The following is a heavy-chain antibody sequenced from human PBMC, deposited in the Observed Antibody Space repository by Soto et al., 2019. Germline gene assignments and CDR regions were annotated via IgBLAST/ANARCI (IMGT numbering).Heavy chain of an antibody. J-gene: IGHJ6*02. CDR2: IWYDGSNK. CDR1: GFTFSSCG. V-gene: IGHV3-33*01. Sequence: VGSLRLSCAASGFTFSSCGMHWVRQAPGKGLEWVAVIWYDGSNKYYADSVKGRFTISRDNSKNALYLQMNSLRAEDTAVYYCPRAKAAAGTGLYYYDGLDGSGQGTKVIVSS. D-gene: IGHD6-13*01. CDR3: PRAKAAAGTGLYYYDGLDG.